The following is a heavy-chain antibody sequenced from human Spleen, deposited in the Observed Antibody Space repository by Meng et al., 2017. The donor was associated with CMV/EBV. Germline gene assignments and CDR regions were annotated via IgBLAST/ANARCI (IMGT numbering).Heavy chain of an antibody. CDR3: ARGTMIIAAAGTFNWFDP. Sequence: SIRSSNWWSWVRQPPGKGLEWIGEIYHSGSTNYNPSLKSRVTISVDKSKNQFSLKLSSVTAADTAVYYCARGTMIIAAAGTFNWFDPWGQGTLVTVSS. CDR2: IYHSGST. V-gene: IGHV4-4*02. J-gene: IGHJ5*02. D-gene: IGHD6-13*01. CDR1: SIRSSNW.